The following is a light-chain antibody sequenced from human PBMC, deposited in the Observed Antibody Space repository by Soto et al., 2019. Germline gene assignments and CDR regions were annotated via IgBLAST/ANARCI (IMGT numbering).Light chain of an antibody. V-gene: IGKV3-11*01. J-gene: IGKJ1*01. CDR2: DTF. CDR3: QQRATWPWT. Sequence: VLTQSPATLSFSPGERATLSCRASQNIAIYLAWYQQKSGQSPRLLIYDTFNRAPGIPDRFSGSGSGTDLTLTISSLEPEDFAVYYCQQRATWPWTFGQGTTVEI. CDR1: QNIAIY.